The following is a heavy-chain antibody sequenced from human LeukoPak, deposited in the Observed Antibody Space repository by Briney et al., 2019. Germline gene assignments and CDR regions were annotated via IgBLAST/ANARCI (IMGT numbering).Heavy chain of an antibody. V-gene: IGHV4-31*03. Sequence: PSETLSLICTVSGGSISSGGYYCSWIRQHPGKGLEWIGYIYYSGSTYYNPSLKSRVTISVDTSKNQFSLKLSSMTAADTAVYYCARVPVDTAMVEYYYYGMDVWGQGTTVTVSS. J-gene: IGHJ6*02. D-gene: IGHD5-18*01. CDR3: ARVPVDTAMVEYYYYGMDV. CDR2: IYYSGST. CDR1: GGSISSGGYY.